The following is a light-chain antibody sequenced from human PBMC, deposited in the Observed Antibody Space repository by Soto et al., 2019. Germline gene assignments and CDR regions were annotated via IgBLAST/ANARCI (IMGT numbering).Light chain of an antibody. Sequence: QSALTQPASVSGSPGQSITISCTGTSSDVGSYNLVSWYQHHPGKAPKLMIYEGSKRPSGVSDRFSGSKSGNTASLTISGLLAEDEADYYCCSYAGSRTYVFGTGTKVTVL. V-gene: IGLV2-23*01. J-gene: IGLJ1*01. CDR2: EGS. CDR1: SSDVGSYNL. CDR3: CSYAGSRTYV.